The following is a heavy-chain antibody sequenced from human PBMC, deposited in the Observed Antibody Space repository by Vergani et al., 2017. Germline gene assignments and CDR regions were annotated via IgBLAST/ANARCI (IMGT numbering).Heavy chain of an antibody. Sequence: QVQLVQSGAEGKKPGSSVKVSCKASGGTFSSYAISWVRQAPGQGLEWMGGIIPIFGTANYAQKFQGRVTITADESTSTAYMELSSLRSEDTAVYYCARHTMVRGVIIPSNWFDPWGQGTLVTVSS. CDR3: ARHTMVRGVIIPSNWFDP. CDR2: IIPIFGTA. D-gene: IGHD3-10*01. CDR1: GGTFSSYA. V-gene: IGHV1-69*01. J-gene: IGHJ5*02.